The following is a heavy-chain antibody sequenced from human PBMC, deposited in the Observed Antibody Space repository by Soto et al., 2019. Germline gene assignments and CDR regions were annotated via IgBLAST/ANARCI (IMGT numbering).Heavy chain of an antibody. J-gene: IGHJ6*02. Sequence: SETLSLTYAVSGGSISSGGYSWSWIRQPPGKGLEWIGYIYHSGSTYYNPSLKSRVTISVDRSKNQFSLKLSSVTAADTAVYYCARDSRTGTTWLQDYYYGMDVWGQGTTVTVSS. CDR1: GGSISSGGYS. CDR3: ARDSRTGTTWLQDYYYGMDV. V-gene: IGHV4-30-2*01. D-gene: IGHD1-7*01. CDR2: IYHSGST.